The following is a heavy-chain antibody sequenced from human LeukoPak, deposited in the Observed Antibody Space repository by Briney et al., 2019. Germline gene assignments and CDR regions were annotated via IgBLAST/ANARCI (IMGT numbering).Heavy chain of an antibody. D-gene: IGHD2-15*01. V-gene: IGHV3-30*18. Sequence: GGSLRLSCAASGFTFSSYGMHWVRQAPGKGLEWVAVISYDGSNKYYADSVKGRFTISRDNSKNTLYLQMNSLRAEDTAVYYCAKDLGYCSGGSCYYFDYWGQGTLVTVSS. CDR1: GFTFSSYG. CDR3: AKDLGYCSGGSCYYFDY. CDR2: ISYDGSNK. J-gene: IGHJ4*02.